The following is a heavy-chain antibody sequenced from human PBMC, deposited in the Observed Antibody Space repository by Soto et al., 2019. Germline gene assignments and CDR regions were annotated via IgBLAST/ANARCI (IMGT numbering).Heavy chain of an antibody. CDR1: GGTFSSYA. V-gene: IGHV1-69*13. CDR2: IIPIFGTA. D-gene: IGHD3-3*01. CDR3: AREGRGTIFGVVIYMDV. Sequence: SVKVSCKASGGTFSSYAISWVRQAPGQGLEWMGGIIPIFGTANYAQKFQGRVTITADESTSTAYMELSSLGSEDTAVYYCAREGRGTIFGVVIYMDVWGQGTTVTVSS. J-gene: IGHJ6*02.